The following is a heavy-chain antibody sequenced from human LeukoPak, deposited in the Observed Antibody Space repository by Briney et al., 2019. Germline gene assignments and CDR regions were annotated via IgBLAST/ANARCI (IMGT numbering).Heavy chain of an antibody. V-gene: IGHV3-33*01. D-gene: IGHD3-10*01. CDR1: GFTFSSYG. CDR3: AASYYYGSGRGDY. Sequence: GGSLRLSCAASGFTFSSYGMHWVRQAPGKGLEWVAVIWYDGSNKYYADSVKGRFTISRDNSKNTLYLQMNSLRAEDTAVYYCAASYYYGSGRGDYWGQGTLVTVSS. CDR2: IWYDGSNK. J-gene: IGHJ4*02.